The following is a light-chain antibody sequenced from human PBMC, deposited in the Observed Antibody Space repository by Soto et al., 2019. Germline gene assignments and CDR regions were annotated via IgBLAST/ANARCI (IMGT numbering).Light chain of an antibody. Sequence: QAVLTQPTSVSGAPGQRVTISCTGSSSNIGAGYDVQWYQQLPGAAPRLLIFGNTNRPSGVPDRFSGSRSGTSASLAISGRQAEDEADYYCQSYDISLSVSVVFGGGTKLTVL. CDR3: QSYDISLSVSVV. J-gene: IGLJ2*01. CDR1: SSNIGAGYD. CDR2: GNT. V-gene: IGLV1-40*01.